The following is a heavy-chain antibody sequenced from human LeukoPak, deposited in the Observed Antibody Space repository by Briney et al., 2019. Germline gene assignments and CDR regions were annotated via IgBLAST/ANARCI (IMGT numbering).Heavy chain of an antibody. D-gene: IGHD2-2*01. J-gene: IGHJ4*02. CDR1: GGSFSGHY. Sequence: ASETLSLTCAVYGGSFSGHYWSWIRQPPGKGLEWIGEINHSGSTNYNPSLKSRVTISVDTSKNQFSLKLSSVTAADTAVYYCASHNAAMTFDYWGQGTLVTVSS. V-gene: IGHV4-34*01. CDR2: INHSGST. CDR3: ASHNAAMTFDY.